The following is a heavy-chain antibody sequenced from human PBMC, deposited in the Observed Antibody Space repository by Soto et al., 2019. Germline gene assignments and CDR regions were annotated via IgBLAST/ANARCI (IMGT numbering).Heavy chain of an antibody. CDR3: ARAPGNTSMDPYYYYYYGMDV. CDR1: GYTFTIWG. Sequence: ALVKGSFKVSGYTFTIWGINWVRKAPEQGLEWIGWISAYNGNTNYAQKLQGRVTMTTDTSTSTAYMELRSLRSDDTAVYYCARAPGNTSMDPYYYYYYGMDVWGQGTTVNVSS. V-gene: IGHV1-18*01. CDR2: ISAYNGNT. J-gene: IGHJ6*02. D-gene: IGHD5-18*01.